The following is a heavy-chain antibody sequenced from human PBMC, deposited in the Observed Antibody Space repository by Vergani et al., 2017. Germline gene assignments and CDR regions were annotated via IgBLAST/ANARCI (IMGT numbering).Heavy chain of an antibody. V-gene: IGHV4-39*07. CDR2: LYYRGNS. Sequence: QVRLQESGPGLVKPSETLSLTCTVSGASVSSSVSSSGYSWGWLRQPPGKGLEWIASLYYRGNSYYSPSLRSRLTISVDTSKNQFSLRLNSVTAADTAVYFCARVMYRDEASTGYRLEGMDIWGQGTTVTISS. CDR1: GASVSSSVSSSGYS. CDR3: ARVMYRDEASTGYRLEGMDI. J-gene: IGHJ6*02. D-gene: IGHD3-9*01.